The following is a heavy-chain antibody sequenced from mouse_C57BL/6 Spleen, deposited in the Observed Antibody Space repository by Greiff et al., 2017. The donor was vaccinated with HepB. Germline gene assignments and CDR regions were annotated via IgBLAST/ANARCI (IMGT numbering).Heavy chain of an antibody. J-gene: IGHJ2*01. V-gene: IGHV1-26*01. CDR1: GYTFTDYY. CDR2: INPNNGGT. CDR3: ARGYGNYLDY. D-gene: IGHD2-1*01. Sequence: EVQLQQSGPELVKPGASVKISCKASGYTFTDYYMNWVKQSHGKSLEWIGDINPNNGGTSYNQKFKGKATLTVDKSSRTAYMELRSLTSEDSAVYYCARGYGNYLDYWGQGTTLTVSS.